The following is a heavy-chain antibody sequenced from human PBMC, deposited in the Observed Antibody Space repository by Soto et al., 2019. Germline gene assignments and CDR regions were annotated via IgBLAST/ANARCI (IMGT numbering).Heavy chain of an antibody. CDR1: GGTFSSYT. J-gene: IGHJ6*03. CDR3: ARGWGYYGSGSYLLISYYYMDV. V-gene: IGHV1-69*02. D-gene: IGHD3-10*01. CDR2: IIPILGIA. Sequence: QVQLVQSGAEVKKPGSSVKVSCKASGGTFSSYTISWVRQAPGQALEWMGRIIPILGIANYAQKFQGRVTNTADKSTSKAYMELSRLRSEDTAVYYCARGWGYYGSGSYLLISYYYMDVWGKGTTVTVSS.